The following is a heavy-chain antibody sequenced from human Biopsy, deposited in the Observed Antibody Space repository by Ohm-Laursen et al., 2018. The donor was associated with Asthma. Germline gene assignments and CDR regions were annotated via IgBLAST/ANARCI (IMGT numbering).Heavy chain of an antibody. J-gene: IGHJ6*02. CDR1: GFTFSDYA. CDR2: ISYDGGDK. V-gene: IGHV3-30-3*01. CDR3: ARASVVKHYYYYGMDV. Sequence: SLRLSCAASGFTFSDYAIYWVRQAPGKGLEWVAFISYDGGDKFYADSVKGRFTTSRDNSQNTLDLHMNRLTFEDTAVYYCARASVVKHYYYYGMDVWGPGTTVTVFS.